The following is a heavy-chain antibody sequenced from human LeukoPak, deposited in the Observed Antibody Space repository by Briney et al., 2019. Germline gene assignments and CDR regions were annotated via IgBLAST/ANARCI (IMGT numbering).Heavy chain of an antibody. D-gene: IGHD1-20*01. J-gene: IGHJ4*02. CDR2: INSDGRTI. CDR1: GFTFSSYW. CDR3: ARVTVSSSEVIFDY. Sequence: PGGSLRLSCVASGFTFSSYWMHWVRQAPGRGLVWVSRINSDGRTITYADSVKGRFTISRDNAKNTLYLQMNRLRAEDTAVYYCARVTVSSSEVIFDYWGQGSLVTVSS. V-gene: IGHV3-74*01.